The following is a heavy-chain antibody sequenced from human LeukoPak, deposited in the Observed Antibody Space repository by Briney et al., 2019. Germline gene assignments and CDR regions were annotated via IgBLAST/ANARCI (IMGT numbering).Heavy chain of an antibody. CDR3: ARVLGGYCSGTLCAFDI. V-gene: IGHV3-21*01. J-gene: IGHJ3*02. D-gene: IGHD2-2*01. Sequence: GGSLRLSCAASGFTFSSYSMNWVRQAPGKGLKWVPSISSTSTYIYYADSVKGRFTISRDNAKNSLNLQMNSLRAEDTAVYYCARVLGGYCSGTLCAFDIWGQGTMVTVSS. CDR1: GFTFSSYS. CDR2: ISSTSTYI.